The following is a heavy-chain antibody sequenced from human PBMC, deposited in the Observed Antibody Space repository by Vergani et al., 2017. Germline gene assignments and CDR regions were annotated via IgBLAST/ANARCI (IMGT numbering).Heavy chain of an antibody. J-gene: IGHJ4*02. V-gene: IGHV4-38-2*01. CDR3: ARHRWPADFDY. D-gene: IGHD5-24*01. CDR2: INHSGST. CDR1: DYSISRGYY. Sequence: QVQLQESGPGLVKPSETLSLTCVVSDYSISRGYYWGWIRQPPGKGLEWIGSINHSGSTSYNPSLKSRVTISVDTSKNQFSLKLSSVTAADTAVYYCARHRWPADFDYWGQGTLVTVSS.